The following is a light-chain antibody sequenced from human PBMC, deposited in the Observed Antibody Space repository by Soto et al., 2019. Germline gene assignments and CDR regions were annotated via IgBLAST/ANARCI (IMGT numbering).Light chain of an antibody. CDR3: QSYDSSLSVV. CDR2: GNS. CDR1: SSNIGAGYD. Sequence: QPVLTQPPSVSGAPGQRVTISCTGSSSNIGAGYDIHWYLQLPGTAPKLLIYGNSNRPSGVPDRFSGSKSGTSASLAITGLQAEDEADYYCQSYDSSLSVVFGGGTKVTVL. V-gene: IGLV1-40*01. J-gene: IGLJ2*01.